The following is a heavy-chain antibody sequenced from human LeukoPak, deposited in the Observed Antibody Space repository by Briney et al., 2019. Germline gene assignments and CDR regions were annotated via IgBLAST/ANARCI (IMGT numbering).Heavy chain of an antibody. Sequence: GGSLRLSCAASGFTFSSYWMSWVRQAPGKGLGWVANIKQDGSEKYYVDSVKGRFTISRDNAKNSLYLQMNSLRAEDTAVYYCARSPVVYYYYGMDVWGQGTTVTVSS. V-gene: IGHV3-7*01. CDR3: ARSPVVYYYYGMDV. CDR2: IKQDGSEK. CDR1: GFTFSSYW. J-gene: IGHJ6*02.